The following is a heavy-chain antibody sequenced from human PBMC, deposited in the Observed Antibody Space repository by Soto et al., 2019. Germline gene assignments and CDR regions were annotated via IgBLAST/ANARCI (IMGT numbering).Heavy chain of an antibody. D-gene: IGHD6-13*01. CDR2: IVVGSGNT. V-gene: IGHV1-58*01. CDR1: GFTFTSSA. Sequence: SVKVSFKASGFTFTSSAVQWLRQARRQRLEWIGWIVVGSGNTNYAQKFQERVTITRDMSTSTAYMELRSLRSEDTAVYYCAASNRSSRWYLAQRAIDAFDIPAEGTLV. CDR3: AASNRSSRWYLAQRAIDAFDI. J-gene: IGHJ3*02.